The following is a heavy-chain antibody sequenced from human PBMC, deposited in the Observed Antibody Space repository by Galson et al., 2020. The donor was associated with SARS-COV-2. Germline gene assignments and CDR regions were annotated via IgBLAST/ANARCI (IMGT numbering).Heavy chain of an antibody. CDR2: VSSDGEST. V-gene: IGHV3-43*01. Sequence: GGTLRLTCAVSGFTIDDYYMHSFRQPPAKGLVWFSGVSSDGESTYYADSVKGRFTVSRDNIKSSLSVQMNALTPADTALYYCAKSMDSGSQEGWDNWGKGTLVTASS. D-gene: IGHD1-26*01. J-gene: IGHJ4*02. CDR1: GFTIDDYY. CDR3: AKSMDSGSQEGWDN.